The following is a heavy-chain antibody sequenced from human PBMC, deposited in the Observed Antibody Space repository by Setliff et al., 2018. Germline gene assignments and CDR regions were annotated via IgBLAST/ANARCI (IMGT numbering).Heavy chain of an antibody. CDR3: LRLVRYCSRTSCQRTSGDEV. J-gene: IGHJ4*02. V-gene: IGHV1-18*01. CDR1: GYTFTESI. Sequence: ASVKVSCKASGYTFTESIVSWVRQAPGQGXXXXXXXXXXXXXXXXXXXXXGRVTXXTDTSTNMAYLELRGLRSDDTAVYYCLRLVRYCSRTSCQRTSGDEVWGQGTLVTVSS. D-gene: IGHD2-8*01. CDR2: XXXXXXXX.